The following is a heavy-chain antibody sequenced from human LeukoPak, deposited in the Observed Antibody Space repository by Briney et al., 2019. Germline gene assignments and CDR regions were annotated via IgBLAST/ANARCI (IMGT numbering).Heavy chain of an antibody. J-gene: IGHJ6*04. CDR2: ISSSGSTI. CDR3: AELGITMIGGA. Sequence: GGSLRLSCAASEFTFSSYGMHWVRQAPGKGLEWVSYISSSGSTIYYADSVKGRFTISRDNAKNSLYLQMNSLRAEDTAVYYCAELGITMIGGAWGKGTTVTISS. D-gene: IGHD3-10*02. V-gene: IGHV3-48*04. CDR1: EFTFSSYG.